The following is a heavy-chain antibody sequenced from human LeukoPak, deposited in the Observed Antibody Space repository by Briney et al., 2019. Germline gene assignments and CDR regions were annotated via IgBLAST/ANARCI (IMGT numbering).Heavy chain of an antibody. Sequence: SVNVSRKLSGYTLTELSMHWVQPPPGKGLDGVGGFDPEYGETVYEQKFQGRVTMTEDTSTDTAYMALSSLRSEDTGVYYCGIEGYYYDSSGPSYAFDIWGQGTMVTVSS. CDR2: FDPEYGET. CDR3: GIEGYYYDSSGPSYAFDI. V-gene: IGHV1-24*01. D-gene: IGHD3-22*01. J-gene: IGHJ3*02. CDR1: GYTLTELS.